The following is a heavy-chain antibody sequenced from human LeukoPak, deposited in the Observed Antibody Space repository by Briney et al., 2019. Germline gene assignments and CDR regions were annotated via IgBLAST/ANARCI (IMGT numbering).Heavy chain of an antibody. CDR1: GFTFSSYS. Sequence: PGGSLRLSCAASGFTFSSYSMNWVRQAPGKGLEWVSSISSSSSYIYYADSVKGRFTISRDNSKNTLFLHMNSLRAEDTAVYSCAKGYYGSGSYGWFDYWGRGTLVTVSS. V-gene: IGHV3-21*04. J-gene: IGHJ4*02. CDR2: ISSSSSYI. D-gene: IGHD3-10*01. CDR3: AKGYYGSGSYGWFDY.